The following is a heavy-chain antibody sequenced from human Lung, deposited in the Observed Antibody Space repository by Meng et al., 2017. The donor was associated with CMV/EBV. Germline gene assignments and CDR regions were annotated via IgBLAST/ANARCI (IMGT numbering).Heavy chain of an antibody. J-gene: IGHJ5*02. CDR2: IYYSGST. CDR1: GGSISSYY. CDR3: ARDRRPLSNNWFDP. Sequence: SETXSLXCTVSGGSISSYYWSWIRQPPGKGLEWIGYIYYSGSTIYNPSLKSRVTISVDTSKNEFSLKLSSVTAADTAIYYCARDRRPLSNNWFDPWGQGTLVTVSS. D-gene: IGHD2/OR15-2a*01. V-gene: IGHV4-59*01.